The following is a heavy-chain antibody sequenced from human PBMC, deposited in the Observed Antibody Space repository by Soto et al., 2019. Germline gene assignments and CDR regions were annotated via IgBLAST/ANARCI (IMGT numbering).Heavy chain of an antibody. D-gene: IGHD4-17*01. CDR3: ARFSGDYGGKSFDY. V-gene: IGHV4-59*01. CDR2: IYYSGST. CDR1: GGSISSYY. Sequence: QVQLQESGPGLVKPSETLSLTCTVSGGSISSYYWSWIRQPPGKGLEWIGYIYYSGSTNYNPSLKSRVTISVDTSKNQFSLKLSSVTAADTAVYYCARFSGDYGGKSFDYWGQGTLVTVSS. J-gene: IGHJ4*02.